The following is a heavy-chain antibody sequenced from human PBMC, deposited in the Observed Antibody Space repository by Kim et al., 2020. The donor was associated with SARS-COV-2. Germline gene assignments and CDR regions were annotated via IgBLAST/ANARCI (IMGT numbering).Heavy chain of an antibody. CDR3: ARVPAGVVVPAAMPPGAFDI. D-gene: IGHD2-2*01. Sequence: SETLSLTCAVYGGSFSGYHWSWIRQPPGKGLEWIGEINHSGSTNYNPSLKSRVTISVNTSNNQFSLKLSSVTAADTAVYYCARVPAGVVVPAAMPPGAFDIWGQGTMVTVSS. V-gene: IGHV4-34*01. J-gene: IGHJ3*02. CDR2: INHSGST. CDR1: GGSFSGYH.